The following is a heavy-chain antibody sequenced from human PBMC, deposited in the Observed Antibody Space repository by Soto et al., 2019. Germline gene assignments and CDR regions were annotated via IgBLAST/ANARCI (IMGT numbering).Heavy chain of an antibody. Sequence: SETLSLTCTVSGGSISSYYWSWIRQPPGKGLEWIGYIYYSGSTNYNPSLKSRVTISVDTSKNQFSLKLSSVTAADTAVYYCGRDTSGSLDDAFDIWGQGTMVTVSS. D-gene: IGHD1-26*01. CDR2: IYYSGST. V-gene: IGHV4-59*01. J-gene: IGHJ3*02. CDR3: GRDTSGSLDDAFDI. CDR1: GGSISSYY.